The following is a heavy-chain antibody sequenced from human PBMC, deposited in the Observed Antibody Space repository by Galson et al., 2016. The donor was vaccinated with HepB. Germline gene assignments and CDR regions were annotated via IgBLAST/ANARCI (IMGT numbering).Heavy chain of an antibody. V-gene: IGHV3-30*04. CDR1: GYRFSGQA. CDR3: TKDLGPFFYDL. D-gene: IGHD2/OR15-2a*01. Sequence: SLRLSCAASGYRFSGQAMHWVRQAPGKGLEWVAVISYDGTYQLYADSVRGRFTISRDNFNNTLYLQMNSLRTEDTAVYHCTKDLGPFFYDLWGRGTLVTVSS. J-gene: IGHJ4*03. CDR2: ISYDGTYQ.